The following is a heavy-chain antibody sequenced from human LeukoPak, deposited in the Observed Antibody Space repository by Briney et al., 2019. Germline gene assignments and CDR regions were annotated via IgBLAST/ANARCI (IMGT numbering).Heavy chain of an antibody. V-gene: IGHV5-51*01. J-gene: IGHJ3*02. D-gene: IGHD6-6*01. Sequence: GESLKISCKGSGYGFTNYWIGWVRQMPGKGLEWMGIIYPGDSDTRYSPSFQGQVTISADKSISTAYLQWSSLRASDTAMYYCARNVGSSSADAFDIWGQGTMVTVSS. CDR1: GYGFTNYW. CDR2: IYPGDSDT. CDR3: ARNVGSSSADAFDI.